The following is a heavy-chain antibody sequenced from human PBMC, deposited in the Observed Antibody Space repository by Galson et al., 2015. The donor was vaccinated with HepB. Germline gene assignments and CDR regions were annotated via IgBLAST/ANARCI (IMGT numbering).Heavy chain of an antibody. D-gene: IGHD4-17*01. CDR1: RFIFSYYY. V-gene: IGHV3-11*06. Sequence: SLRLSCAASRFIFSYYYISGVRQAPGKGLEWISYISHNTLYTNYADSVKGRFTISRDNVKNSMYLQMNSLRAEDTAVYYCVRVADSDYGDHTHFDYWGQGTLVTVSS. J-gene: IGHJ4*02. CDR3: VRVADSDYGDHTHFDY. CDR2: ISHNTLYT.